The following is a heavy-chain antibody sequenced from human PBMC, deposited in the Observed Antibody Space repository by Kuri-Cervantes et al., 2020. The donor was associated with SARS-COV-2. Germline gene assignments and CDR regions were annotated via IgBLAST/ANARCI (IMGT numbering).Heavy chain of an antibody. CDR3: ARVGVRGYGVLDY. V-gene: IGHV4-59*01. CDR1: GGSINNYY. CDR2: IYDSANT. Sequence: GSLRLSCTVSGGSINNYYWSWIRQPPGKGLEWIGYIYDSANTDYNTSLRSRVTMSVDTSKNQVSLKLTSVTAADTAVYFCARVGVRGYGVLDYWGQGTLVTVSS. J-gene: IGHJ4*02. D-gene: IGHD4/OR15-4a*01.